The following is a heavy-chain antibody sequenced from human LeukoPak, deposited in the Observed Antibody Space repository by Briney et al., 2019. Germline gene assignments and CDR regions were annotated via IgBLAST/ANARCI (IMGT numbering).Heavy chain of an antibody. D-gene: IGHD2-15*01. J-gene: IGHJ4*02. V-gene: IGHV4-31*03. Sequence: SETLSLTCTVSGYSISSGGYYWSWIRQHPGKGLEWIGYIYYSGSTYYNPSLKSRVTISVDTSKNQFSLKLSSVTAADTAAYYCATYCSGGSYLFDCWGQGTLVTVSS. CDR1: GYSISSGGYY. CDR2: IYYSGST. CDR3: ATYCSGGSYLFDC.